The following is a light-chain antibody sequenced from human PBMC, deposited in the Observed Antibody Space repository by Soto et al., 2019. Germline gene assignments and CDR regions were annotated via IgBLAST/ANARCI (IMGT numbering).Light chain of an antibody. V-gene: IGKV3-15*01. CDR3: QHYNYWPPKT. J-gene: IGKJ1*01. Sequence: DIVLTQSPGTLSLSPGERATLYCRASQSVSSNHLAWYQQKPGQAPRLLIYGAYTRATGIPARFSGSGSGTDFTLTISSLQSEDFAVYYCQHYNYWPPKTFGQGTKVDIK. CDR1: QSVSSN. CDR2: GAY.